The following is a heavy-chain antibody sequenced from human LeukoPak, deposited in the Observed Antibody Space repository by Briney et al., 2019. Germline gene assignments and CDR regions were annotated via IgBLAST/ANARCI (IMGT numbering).Heavy chain of an antibody. CDR2: INAGNGNT. V-gene: IGHV1-3*01. D-gene: IGHD3-3*01. CDR3: AREHDFWSGYSFDF. CDR1: GYTFTDYA. Sequence: ASVTVSCKASGYTFTDYAIHWVRQAPGQRLEWMGWINAGNGNTKYSQKFQGRVAITRDTFASTAYMELSSLRSEDTAVYYCAREHDFWSGYSFDFWGQGTLVTVSS. J-gene: IGHJ4*02.